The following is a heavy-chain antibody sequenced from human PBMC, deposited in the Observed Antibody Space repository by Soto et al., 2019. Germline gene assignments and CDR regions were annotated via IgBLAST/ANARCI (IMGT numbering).Heavy chain of an antibody. CDR1: GYTFTSYW. Sequence: PGESLKISCTGSGYTFTSYWIAWVRQMPGKGLEWMGLIYPGDSDTRHSPSFQGQVTISADKSINTAYLQWNSLKASDSAMYYCAIRGNSHAYFDFWGQGTLVTVSS. V-gene: IGHV5-51*01. D-gene: IGHD5-18*01. CDR3: AIRGNSHAYFDF. CDR2: IYPGDSDT. J-gene: IGHJ4*02.